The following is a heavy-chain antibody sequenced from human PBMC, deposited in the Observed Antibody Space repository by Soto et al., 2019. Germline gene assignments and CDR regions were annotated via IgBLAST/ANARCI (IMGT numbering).Heavy chain of an antibody. V-gene: IGHV4-38-2*01. CDR3: ARGIIAARQNFDY. CDR2: IYHSGST. J-gene: IGHJ4*02. Sequence: SETLSLTCAASGYAIISGYYLVLIRHPPGKGLEWIGSIYHSGSTYYNPSLKSRVTISVDTSKNQFSLKLSSVTAADTAVYYCARGIIAARQNFDYWGQGTLVTVSS. D-gene: IGHD6-6*01. CDR1: GYAIISGYY.